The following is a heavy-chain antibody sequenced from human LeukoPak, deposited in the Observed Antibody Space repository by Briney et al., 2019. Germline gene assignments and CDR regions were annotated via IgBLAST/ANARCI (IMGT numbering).Heavy chain of an antibody. V-gene: IGHV3-21*01. J-gene: IGHJ6*04. CDR2: ISSSSSYI. Sequence: GGSLRLSCAASGFTFSSYSMNWVRQAPGKGLEWVSSISSSSSYIYYADSVKGRFTISRDNAKNSMYLQMNSLRAKDTAVYYCARGGYGSGSYYSYYGMDVWGKGTTVTVSS. D-gene: IGHD3-10*01. CDR3: ARGGYGSGSYYSYYGMDV. CDR1: GFTFSSYS.